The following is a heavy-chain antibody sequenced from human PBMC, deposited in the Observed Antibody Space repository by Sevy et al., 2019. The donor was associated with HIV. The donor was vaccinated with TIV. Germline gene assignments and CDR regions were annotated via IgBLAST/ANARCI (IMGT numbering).Heavy chain of an antibody. CDR3: AAESRGSCSGRSCSVENGMDV. V-gene: IGHV1-58*01. J-gene: IGHJ6*02. CDR2: IVVGSGDT. D-gene: IGHD2-15*01. CDR1: SFTFTNSA. Sequence: ASVKVSCKASSFTFTNSAVLWVRQARGQRLEWIGWIVVGSGDTNYAHNFQERVTISRDMSTATVSMELSGLRSEDTAVYYCAAESRGSCSGRSCSVENGMDVWGPGTTVTVSS.